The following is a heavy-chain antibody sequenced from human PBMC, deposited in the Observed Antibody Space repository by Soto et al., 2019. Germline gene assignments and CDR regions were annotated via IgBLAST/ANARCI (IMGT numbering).Heavy chain of an antibody. J-gene: IGHJ4*02. Sequence: QLQLQESGPGLVKPSETLSLTCTVSGGSISSSSYYWGWIRQPPGKGLEWIGSIYYSGSTYYNPSLKSRVTISVDTSKNQFSLKLSSVTAADTAVYYCARLGMTTVTIAHYWGQGTLVTVSS. CDR2: IYYSGST. V-gene: IGHV4-39*01. CDR1: GGSISSSSYY. CDR3: ARLGMTTVTIAHY. D-gene: IGHD4-17*01.